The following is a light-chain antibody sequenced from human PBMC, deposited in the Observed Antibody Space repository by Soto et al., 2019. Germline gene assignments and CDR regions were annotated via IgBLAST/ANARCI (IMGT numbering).Light chain of an antibody. CDR3: CSYAGSYTLV. CDR1: SSDVGGYHY. CDR2: DVN. Sequence: QSALTQPRSVSGSPGQSVTLSFTGTSSDVGGYHYVSWYQHHRGKAPKIIIYDVNKRPSGVPDRFSGSKSGNTASLTISGLQTEDEADYYCCSYAGSYTLVFGGGTKLTVL. J-gene: IGLJ2*01. V-gene: IGLV2-11*01.